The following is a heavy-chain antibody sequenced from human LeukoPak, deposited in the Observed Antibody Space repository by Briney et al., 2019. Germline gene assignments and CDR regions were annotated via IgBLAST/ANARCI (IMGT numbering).Heavy chain of an antibody. J-gene: IGHJ4*02. CDR2: LNPGGGGT. Sequence: ASVKVSCKASGYTFTSYYIHWVRQAPGQGLEWMAMLNPGGGGTSYPQKFQGRVTMTRDTSTSTVYMELSSLRSEDTAVYYCARPGDSSGYELDYWGQGTLVTVSS. CDR3: ARPGDSSGYELDY. D-gene: IGHD3-22*01. V-gene: IGHV1-46*01. CDR1: GYTFTSYY.